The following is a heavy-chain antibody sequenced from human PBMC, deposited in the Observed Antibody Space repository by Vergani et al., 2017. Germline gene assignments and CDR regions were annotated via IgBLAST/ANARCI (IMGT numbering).Heavy chain of an antibody. D-gene: IGHD2-2*01. CDR2: INHSGST. Sequence: QVQLQQWGAGLLKPSETLSLTCAVYGGSFSGYYWSWNRQPPGKGLEWIGEINHSGSTNYNPSLKSRVTISVDTSKNQFSLKLSSVTAADTAVYSCARVGYQLLFWFDPWGQGTLVTVSS. J-gene: IGHJ5*02. CDR1: GGSFSGYY. V-gene: IGHV4-34*01. CDR3: ARVGYQLLFWFDP.